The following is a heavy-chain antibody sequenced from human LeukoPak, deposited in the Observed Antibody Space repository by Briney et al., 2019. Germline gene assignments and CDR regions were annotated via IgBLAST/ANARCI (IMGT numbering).Heavy chain of an antibody. D-gene: IGHD1-26*01. V-gene: IGHV4-39*01. CDR1: GGSISSSSYY. Sequence: PSETLSLTCTASGGSISSSSYYWAWIRQPPGMGLEWIGNIYYSGSTHYNPSLKSRVTISEDTSKNQFSLKLSSVTAADTAAYYCARQKVGRYFDFWGQGTLVTVSS. J-gene: IGHJ4*02. CDR3: ARQKVGRYFDF. CDR2: IYYSGST.